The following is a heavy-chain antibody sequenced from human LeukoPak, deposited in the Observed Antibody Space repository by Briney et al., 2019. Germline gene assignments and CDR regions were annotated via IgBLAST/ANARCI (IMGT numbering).Heavy chain of an antibody. V-gene: IGHV1-2*02. CDR1: GYTFTGYY. D-gene: IGHD3-16*01. CDR2: INPNSGGT. Sequence: GASVKVSCKASGYTFTGYYMHWVRQAPGQGLEWMGWINPNSGGTNYAQKFQGRVTMTRDTSISTAYMELSRLRSDDTAVYYCAGVRGGDTRDFDYWGQGTLVTVSS. CDR3: AGVRGGDTRDFDY. J-gene: IGHJ4*02.